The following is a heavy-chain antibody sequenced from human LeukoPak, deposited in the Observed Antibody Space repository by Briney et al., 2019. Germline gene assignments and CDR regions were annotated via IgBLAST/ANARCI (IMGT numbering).Heavy chain of an antibody. CDR2: ISSSSSTI. CDR3: ARGIAARHFDY. V-gene: IGHV3-48*01. CDR1: GFTFSSYW. J-gene: IGHJ4*02. Sequence: EGSLRLSCAASGFTFSSYWMSWVRQAPGKGLEWVSYISSSSSTIYYADSVKGRFTISRDNAKNSLYLQMNSLRAEDTAVYYCARGIAARHFDYWGQGTLVTVS. D-gene: IGHD6-6*01.